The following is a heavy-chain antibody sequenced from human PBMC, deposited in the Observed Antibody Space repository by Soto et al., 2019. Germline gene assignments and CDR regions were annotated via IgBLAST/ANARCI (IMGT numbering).Heavy chain of an antibody. J-gene: IGHJ4*02. V-gene: IGHV1-58*01. D-gene: IGHD2-2*01. Sequence: ASVKVSCKTSGFTFTNSAVQWVRQARGQRLEWMGWIAFDSSNTNYALKFQERVTFTRDVSTSTAYMELSSLRSEDTAVYYCAAPHSYCGSTSCPFNYWGQGTLVTVSS. CDR1: GFTFTNSA. CDR3: AAPHSYCGSTSCPFNY. CDR2: IAFDSSNT.